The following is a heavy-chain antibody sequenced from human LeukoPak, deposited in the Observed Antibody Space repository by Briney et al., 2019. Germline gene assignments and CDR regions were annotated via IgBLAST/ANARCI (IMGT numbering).Heavy chain of an antibody. D-gene: IGHD3-22*01. V-gene: IGHV4-59*08. Sequence: PSETLSLTCTVSGGSLSSYYWNWIRQPPGKGLEWIGYIYNSGSTNYNPSLKSRVTISVDTSKSQFSLKLSSVTAADTAVYYCARRQYYDSSGYWYYFDYWGQGTLVTVSS. CDR2: IYNSGST. J-gene: IGHJ4*02. CDR3: ARRQYYDSSGYWYYFDY. CDR1: GGSLSSYY.